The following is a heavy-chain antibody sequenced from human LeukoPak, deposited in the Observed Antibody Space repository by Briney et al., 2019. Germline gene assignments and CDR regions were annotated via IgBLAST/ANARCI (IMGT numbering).Heavy chain of an antibody. CDR3: ARGPSGYRNT. J-gene: IGHJ4*02. D-gene: IGHD5-12*01. CDR2: IYSGGST. Sequence: GGSLRLSCAASEFSVGSNYMTWVRQAPGKGLEWVSLIYSGGSTYYADSVKGRFTISRDNSKNTLYLQMNSLSAEDTAVYYCARGPSGYRNTGGQGTLVTVSS. V-gene: IGHV3-66*01. CDR1: EFSVGSNY.